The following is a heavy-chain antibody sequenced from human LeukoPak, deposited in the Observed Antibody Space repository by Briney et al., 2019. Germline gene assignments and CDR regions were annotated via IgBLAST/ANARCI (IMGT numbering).Heavy chain of an antibody. CDR1: GASFTSYD. J-gene: IGHJ4*02. Sequence: GSSVKVSCKASGASFTSYDINWVRQAPGQGLERMGWISAYNGNTNYAQKLQGRVTMTTDTSTSTAYMELRSLRSDDTAVYYCARVSPWAYCGGDCYFPFDYWGQGTLVTVSS. V-gene: IGHV1-18*04. CDR2: ISAYNGNT. D-gene: IGHD2-21*02. CDR3: ARVSPWAYCGGDCYFPFDY.